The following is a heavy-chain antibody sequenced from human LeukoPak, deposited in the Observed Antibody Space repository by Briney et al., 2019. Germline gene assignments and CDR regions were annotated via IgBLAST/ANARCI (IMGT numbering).Heavy chain of an antibody. Sequence: PGGSLRLSCAASGFTFSNYAMHWVRQAPGRGLEWVAVISDDGSDKRYADSVKGRFTISRDNSKKTLYLQMNSPRPEDTALYFCARKDDSCGYPFDYWGQGTLVTVSP. D-gene: IGHD3-22*01. CDR1: GFTFSNYA. J-gene: IGHJ4*02. V-gene: IGHV3-30-3*01. CDR3: ARKDDSCGYPFDY. CDR2: ISDDGSDK.